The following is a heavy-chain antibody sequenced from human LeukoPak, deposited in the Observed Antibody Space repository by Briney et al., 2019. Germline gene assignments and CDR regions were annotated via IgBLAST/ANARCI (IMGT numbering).Heavy chain of an antibody. CDR2: IYYSGST. D-gene: IGHD3-16*01. CDR3: ATTVGSYFDY. V-gene: IGHV4-31*03. Sequence: SQTLSPTCTFSGCPINSGGYYWSWIRQHSGKGLEWIGYIYYSGSTYYNPSLKSRVTMSVDTSENQFSLKLSSVTAADTAVYYCATTVGSYFDYWSQGTLVTVSS. CDR1: GCPINSGGYY. J-gene: IGHJ4*02.